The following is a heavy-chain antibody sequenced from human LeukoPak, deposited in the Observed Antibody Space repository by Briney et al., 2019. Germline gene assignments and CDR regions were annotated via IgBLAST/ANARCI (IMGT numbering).Heavy chain of an antibody. V-gene: IGHV4-38-2*02. CDR3: ASGFDSGSYPYYFDY. CDR2: IYHSGST. D-gene: IGHD1-26*01. Sequence: PSETLSLTCTVSGYSISSGYYWGWIRQPPGKGLEWIGSIYHSGSTCYNPSLKSRVTISVDTSKNQFSLKLSSVTAADTAVYYCASGFDSGSYPYYFDYWGQGTLVTVSS. CDR1: GYSISSGYY. J-gene: IGHJ4*02.